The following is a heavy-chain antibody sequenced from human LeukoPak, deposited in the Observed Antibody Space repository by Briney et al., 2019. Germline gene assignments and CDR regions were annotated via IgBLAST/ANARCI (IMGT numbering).Heavy chain of an antibody. J-gene: IGHJ4*02. Sequence: GGSLRLSCAASGFTYSDYYMSWIRQAPGKGREWVSYISSSSSYTNYADSVKGRFTISRDNAKNSLYLQMNSLRAEDTAVHYCARAPYNWNIDYWGQGTLVTVSS. CDR1: GFTYSDYY. CDR3: ARAPYNWNIDY. CDR2: ISSSSSYT. V-gene: IGHV3-11*06. D-gene: IGHD1-20*01.